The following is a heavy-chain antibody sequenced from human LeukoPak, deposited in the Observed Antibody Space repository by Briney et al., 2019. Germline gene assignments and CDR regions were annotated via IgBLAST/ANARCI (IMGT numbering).Heavy chain of an antibody. CDR1: GGSINSHY. CDR2: IYYTGKN. Sequence: PSETLSLTCAVSGGSINSHYWGWIRQPPGKGLQWIGDIYYTGKNNYNPSLKSRVTMSLDTSKDHLSLNLTSVHAADTAIYYCVRRDTGWNYLDYWGQGILVTVSS. D-gene: IGHD6-19*01. CDR3: VRRDTGWNYLDY. J-gene: IGHJ4*02. V-gene: IGHV4-59*08.